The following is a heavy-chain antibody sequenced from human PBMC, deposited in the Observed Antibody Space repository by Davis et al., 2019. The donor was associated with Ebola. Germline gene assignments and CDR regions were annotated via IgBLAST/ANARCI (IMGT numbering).Heavy chain of an antibody. D-gene: IGHD4-17*01. Sequence: GSLRLSCTVSGGSINNYFWSWIRQPPGKGLEWIGNIHYLGNTNYNPSLKSRVTMSVDTSKNQFSLKLSSVTAADTAVYYCARGNYGDYIVLYYYNVDVWGQGTTVTVSS. CDR2: IHYLGNT. J-gene: IGHJ6*02. V-gene: IGHV4-59*01. CDR1: GGSINNYF. CDR3: ARGNYGDYIVLYYYNVDV.